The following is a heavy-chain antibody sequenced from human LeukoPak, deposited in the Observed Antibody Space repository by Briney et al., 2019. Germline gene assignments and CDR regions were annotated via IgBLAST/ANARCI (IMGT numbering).Heavy chain of an antibody. D-gene: IGHD3-10*01. CDR1: AGTFSSYA. Sequence: ASVKVSCKASAGTFSSYAISWVRQAPGQGLEWMGRIIPILGISNYAQKFQGRVTITADKSTRTAYMGLSSLRFEGTGVYYCARDGAPYGSGSYYNDYWGQGTLVTVSS. J-gene: IGHJ4*02. V-gene: IGHV1-69*04. CDR3: ARDGAPYGSGSYYNDY. CDR2: IIPILGIS.